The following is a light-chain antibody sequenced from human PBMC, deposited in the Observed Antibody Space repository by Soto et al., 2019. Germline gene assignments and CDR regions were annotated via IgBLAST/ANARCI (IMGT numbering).Light chain of an antibody. CDR2: GAS. CDR3: QQYNKWPLT. V-gene: IGKV3-15*01. Sequence: EMVMTQSPATLSVSPGERATLSCRASQSISSYLAWYQQKPGQGPRLLIYGASTRATGIPARFSGSGSGTEFTLTISSLQSEDFAVYYCQQYNKWPLTLGQGTKLEIK. CDR1: QSISSY. J-gene: IGKJ2*01.